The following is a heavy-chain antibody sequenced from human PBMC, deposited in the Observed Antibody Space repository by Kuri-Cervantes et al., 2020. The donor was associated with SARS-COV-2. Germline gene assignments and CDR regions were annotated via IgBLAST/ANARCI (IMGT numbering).Heavy chain of an antibody. CDR2: IRSKAYGGTT. Sequence: GESLKISCTASGFTFGDYAMSWFRQAPGKGLEWVGFIRSKAYGGTTEYAASVKGRFTISRDDSKSIAYLQMNSLKTEDTAVYYCTRALVVVVAATEVFDYWGQGTLVTVSS. CDR1: GFTFGDYA. CDR3: TRALVVVVAATEVFDY. J-gene: IGHJ4*02. D-gene: IGHD2-15*01. V-gene: IGHV3-49*03.